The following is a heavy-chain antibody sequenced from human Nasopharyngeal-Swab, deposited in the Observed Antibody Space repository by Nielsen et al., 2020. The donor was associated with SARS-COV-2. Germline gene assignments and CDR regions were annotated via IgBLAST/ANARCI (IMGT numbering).Heavy chain of an antibody. Sequence: GESLKISCAASGFTFSDYYMSWIRQAPGKGLEWVSYISSTGAIIYYADSVKGRFTISRDNAKNSLYLQMNSLRAEDTAVYYCARDLNDRYYYGSGSYYFDYWGQGTLVTVSS. CDR1: GFTFSDYY. CDR3: ARDLNDRYYYGSGSYYFDY. J-gene: IGHJ4*02. CDR2: ISSTGAII. V-gene: IGHV3-11*04. D-gene: IGHD3-10*01.